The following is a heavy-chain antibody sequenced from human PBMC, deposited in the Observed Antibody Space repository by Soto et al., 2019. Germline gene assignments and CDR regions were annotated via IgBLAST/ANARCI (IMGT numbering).Heavy chain of an antibody. D-gene: IGHD6-13*01. Sequence: SGFTFSSYSMNWVRQAPGKGLEWVSYISSSSSTTYYADSVKGRFTISRDNSKNTLYLQMNSLRAEDTAVYYCARDSSSSWTDFDYWGQGTLVTVSS. J-gene: IGHJ4*02. CDR3: ARDSSSSWTDFDY. CDR1: GFTFSSYS. CDR2: ISSSSSTT. V-gene: IGHV3-48*01.